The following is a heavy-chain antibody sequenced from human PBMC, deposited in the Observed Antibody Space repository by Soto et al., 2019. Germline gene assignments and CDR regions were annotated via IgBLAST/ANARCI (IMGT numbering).Heavy chain of an antibody. J-gene: IGHJ4*02. Sequence: LRLSCAASGFTFSNYAMNWVRQAPGKGLEWVSAISNSFSDGNTHYADSVKGRFTISRDNDKNTVFLEMNSLRAEDTAVYYCAKVFSPEGGNYFDYWGQGTLVTVS. CDR3: AKVFSPEGGNYFDY. CDR2: ISNSFSDGNT. V-gene: IGHV3-23*01. CDR1: GFTFSNYA.